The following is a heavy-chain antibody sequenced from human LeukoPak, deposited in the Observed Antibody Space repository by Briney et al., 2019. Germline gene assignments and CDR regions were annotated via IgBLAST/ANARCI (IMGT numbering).Heavy chain of an antibody. CDR2: ISWNSGSI. D-gene: IGHD6-19*01. V-gene: IGHV3-9*01. J-gene: IGHJ4*02. CDR3: AKDMGSSGWAVRFDY. CDR1: GFTFDDYA. Sequence: GGSLRLSCAASGFTFDDYAMHWVRQAPGKGLEWVSGISWNSGSIGYADSVKGRFTISRDNAKNSLYLQMNSLRAEDTALYYRAKDMGSSGWAVRFDYWGQGTLVTVSS.